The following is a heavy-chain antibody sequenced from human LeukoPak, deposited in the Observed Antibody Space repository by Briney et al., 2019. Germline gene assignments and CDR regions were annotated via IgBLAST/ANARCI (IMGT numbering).Heavy chain of an antibody. CDR3: AGDILPYSLNWFDP. Sequence: ASVKVSCKASGYTFTGYYMHWVRQAPGQGLEWMGWINPNSGGTNYAQKFQGRVTMTRDTSISTAYMELSRLRSDDTAVYYCAGDILPYSLNWFDPWGQGTLVTVSS. J-gene: IGHJ5*02. D-gene: IGHD6-13*01. V-gene: IGHV1-2*02. CDR2: INPNSGGT. CDR1: GYTFTGYY.